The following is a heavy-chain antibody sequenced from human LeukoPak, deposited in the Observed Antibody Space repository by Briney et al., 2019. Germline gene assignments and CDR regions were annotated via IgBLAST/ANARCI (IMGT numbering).Heavy chain of an antibody. J-gene: IGHJ4*02. Sequence: GGSLRLSCAASGFTFSSYEMNWVRQAPGKGLEWVSYISSSGSTIYYADSVKGRFTISRDNSKNTLYLQMNSLRAEDTAVYYCARRVVSTTVKGGNDYWGQGTLVTVSS. D-gene: IGHD5/OR15-5a*01. V-gene: IGHV3-48*03. CDR2: ISSSGSTI. CDR3: ARRVVSTTVKGGNDY. CDR1: GFTFSSYE.